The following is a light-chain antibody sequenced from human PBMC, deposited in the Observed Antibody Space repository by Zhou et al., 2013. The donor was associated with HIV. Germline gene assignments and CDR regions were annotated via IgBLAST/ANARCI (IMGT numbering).Light chain of an antibody. Sequence: DIQMTQSPTSLSASVGDRVTITCRPSQTIDNYLNWYQRKPGKAPKLLIYGASILHSGVPSRFSGSGSGTEFTLTISSLQPDDFATYYCQQYNSYSDTFGQGTKLEIK. CDR1: QTIDNY. CDR3: QQYNSYSDT. CDR2: GAS. V-gene: IGKV1-5*01. J-gene: IGKJ2*01.